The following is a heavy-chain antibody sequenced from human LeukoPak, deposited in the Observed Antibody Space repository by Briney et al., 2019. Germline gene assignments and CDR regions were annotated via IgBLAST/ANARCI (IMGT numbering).Heavy chain of an antibody. V-gene: IGHV5-51*01. J-gene: IGHJ3*02. D-gene: IGHD6-19*01. Sequence: GESLKISCKGSGYSFTSYWIGWVRQMPGKGLEWMGIIYPGDSDTRYIPSFQGQVTISADKSISTAYLQWSSLKASDTAMYYCARPLEAAVAGPYDAFDIWGQGTMVTVSS. CDR1: GYSFTSYW. CDR2: IYPGDSDT. CDR3: ARPLEAAVAGPYDAFDI.